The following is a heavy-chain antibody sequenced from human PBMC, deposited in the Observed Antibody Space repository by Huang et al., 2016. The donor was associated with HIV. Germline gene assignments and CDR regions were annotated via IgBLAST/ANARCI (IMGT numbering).Heavy chain of an antibody. CDR2: SKRDRSRT. J-gene: IGHJ4*02. CDR3: ARGSRQGKYYYGSGTAY. V-gene: IGHV3-74*01. D-gene: IGHD3-10*01. Sequence: EVQLVESGGGLVQPGGSLRLSCAASGFTFSSYWMHGVRQVPGKGLVRVSHSKRDRSRTSYADSVKGGFTISRDNAKNTLYRQMNSLRAEDTAVYYCARGSRQGKYYYGSGTAYWGQGTLVTVSS. CDR1: GFTFSSYW.